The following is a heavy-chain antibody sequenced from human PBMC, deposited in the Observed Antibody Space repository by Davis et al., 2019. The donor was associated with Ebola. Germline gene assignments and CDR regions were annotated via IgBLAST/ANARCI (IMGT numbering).Heavy chain of an antibody. J-gene: IGHJ5*02. D-gene: IGHD6-25*01. V-gene: IGHV1-69*13. CDR2: IIPRFGTT. Sequence: SVKVSCKTSAGNFNNYVISWVRQAPGQGLEWMGGIIPRFGTTNYAQMFQGRVTITADASSTTVYLDLSSLTSDDTAIYYCARGGIMLAANNFFNSWGQGTLVTVSS. CDR1: AGNFNNYV. CDR3: ARGGIMLAANNFFNS.